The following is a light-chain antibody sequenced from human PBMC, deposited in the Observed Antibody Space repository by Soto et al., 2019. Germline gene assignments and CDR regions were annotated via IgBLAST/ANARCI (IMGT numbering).Light chain of an antibody. Sequence: AIRMTQSPSSFSASTGDRVTITCRASQGISSYLAWYQQKPGKAPKLLLYAASTLQSGVPSRFSGSGSGTDFTLPISCLQSEDFATYYCQLYYSYPFTFGPGTKVDIK. J-gene: IGKJ3*01. CDR1: QGISSY. V-gene: IGKV1-8*01. CDR3: QLYYSYPFT. CDR2: AAS.